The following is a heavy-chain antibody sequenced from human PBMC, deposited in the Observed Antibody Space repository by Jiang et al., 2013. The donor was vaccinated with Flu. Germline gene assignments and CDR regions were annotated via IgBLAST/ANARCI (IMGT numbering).Heavy chain of an antibody. D-gene: IGHD6-19*01. Sequence: AASGFTFSSYGMHWVRQAPGKGLEWVAFIRYDGSNKYYADSVKGRFTISRDNSKNTLYLQMNSLRAEDTAVYYCAKIAVAGIAVRDYWGQGTLVTVSS. CDR1: GFTFSSYG. J-gene: IGHJ4*02. CDR2: IRYDGSNK. V-gene: IGHV3-30*02. CDR3: AKIAVAGIAVRDY.